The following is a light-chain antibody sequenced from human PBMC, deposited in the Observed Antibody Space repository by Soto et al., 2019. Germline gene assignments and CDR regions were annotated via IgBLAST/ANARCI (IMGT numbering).Light chain of an antibody. J-gene: IGLJ3*02. CDR1: SSNIGAGYD. Sequence: QLVLTQPPSVSWAPGQRVTISCTGSSSNIGAGYDVQWYQQIPGTAPKLLIYANIKRPSGVPDRFSGSKSGTSASLAITGLQAEDEADYYCQSYDSSLSAWVFGGGTKLTVL. V-gene: IGLV1-40*01. CDR2: ANI. CDR3: QSYDSSLSAWV.